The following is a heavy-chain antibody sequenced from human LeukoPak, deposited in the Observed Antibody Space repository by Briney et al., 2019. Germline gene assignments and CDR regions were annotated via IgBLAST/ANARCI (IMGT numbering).Heavy chain of an antibody. D-gene: IGHD3-16*01. Sequence: RASETLSLTCSVSGGSISLWQWNWIRQAAGKGLEWIGRFSGGPNYHPSLKSRVTMSLDTSKNQFFLKVSSVTAADTAVYFCATGGGPFDYWGQGILVTVSS. J-gene: IGHJ4*02. CDR1: GGSISLWQ. CDR2: FSGGP. CDR3: ATGGGPFDY. V-gene: IGHV4-4*07.